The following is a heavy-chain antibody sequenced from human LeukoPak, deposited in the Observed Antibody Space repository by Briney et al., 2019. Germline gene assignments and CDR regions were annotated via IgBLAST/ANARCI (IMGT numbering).Heavy chain of an antibody. CDR2: ISGSGGST. CDR3: AKQRRGPLSQIITGTHFDY. Sequence: GGSLRLSCAAPGFTFSSYAMSWVRQAPGKGLEWVSAISGSGGSTYYADSVKGRFTISRDNSKNTLYLQMNSLRAEDTAVYYCAKQRRGPLSQIITGTHFDYWGQGTLVTVSS. D-gene: IGHD1-20*01. J-gene: IGHJ4*02. V-gene: IGHV3-23*01. CDR1: GFTFSSYA.